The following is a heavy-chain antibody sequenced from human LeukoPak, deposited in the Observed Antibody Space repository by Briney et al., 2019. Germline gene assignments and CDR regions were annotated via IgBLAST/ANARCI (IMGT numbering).Heavy chain of an antibody. D-gene: IGHD3-9*01. CDR1: GYTLTELS. CDR2: FDPEDGET. V-gene: IGHV1-24*01. CDR3: ATADPNILTGYAAFYYYYMDV. Sequence: SVNVSCKVSGYTLTELSMHWVRPAPGRGGEWVGGFDPEDGETIYAQKFQGRVTMTEDTSTDTAYMELSSLRSEDTAVYFCATADPNILTGYAAFYYYYMDVWGKGTTVTISS. J-gene: IGHJ6*03.